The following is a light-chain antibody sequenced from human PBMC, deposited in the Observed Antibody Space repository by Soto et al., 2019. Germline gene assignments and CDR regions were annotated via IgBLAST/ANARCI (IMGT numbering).Light chain of an antibody. CDR1: SSDVGGYNY. J-gene: IGLJ1*01. V-gene: IGLV2-14*03. Sequence: QSALTQPASVSGSPGQSITISCTGTSSDVGGYNYVSWYQQHPGKAPKLMIYYVSHRPSGVSNRFSASKSGNTASLTIAGLQAEDEADYYCSSYTSINSYVFGTGTKLTV. CDR2: YVS. CDR3: SSYTSINSYV.